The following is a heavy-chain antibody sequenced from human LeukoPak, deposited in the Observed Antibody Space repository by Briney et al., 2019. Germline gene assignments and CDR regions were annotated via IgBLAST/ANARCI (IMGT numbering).Heavy chain of an antibody. Sequence: GRSLRLSCAASGFTFSTYGMHWVRQAPGKGLEWVAIISYDGSNKYYVDSVKGRFTISRDNSKNTLYLQMNSLRAEDTAVYYCAKDRSVGCSASHCYLSYGMDVWGQGTTVTVSS. CDR2: ISYDGSNK. D-gene: IGHD2-15*01. CDR3: AKDRSVGCSASHCYLSYGMDV. CDR1: GFTFSTYG. V-gene: IGHV3-30*18. J-gene: IGHJ6*02.